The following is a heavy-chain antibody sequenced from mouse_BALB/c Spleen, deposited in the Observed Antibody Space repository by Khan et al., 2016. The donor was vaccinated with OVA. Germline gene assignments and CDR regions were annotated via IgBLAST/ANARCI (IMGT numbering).Heavy chain of an antibody. V-gene: IGHV5-6*01. J-gene: IGHJ3*01. CDR2: KGSGGDYT. Sequence: EVELVESGGDLVKPGGSLKLSCAASGFSFSSYSMSWVRQTPDKRLEWVATKGSGGDYTYYPDIVKGRFTISRDNAKNTLYLQMSSLKSEDTAMYYCASHLTGSFAYWGQGTLVTVSA. D-gene: IGHD4-1*01. CDR3: ASHLTGSFAY. CDR1: GFSFSSYS.